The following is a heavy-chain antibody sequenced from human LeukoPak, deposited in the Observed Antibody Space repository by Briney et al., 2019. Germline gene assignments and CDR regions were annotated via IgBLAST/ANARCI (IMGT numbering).Heavy chain of an antibody. D-gene: IGHD1-14*01. Sequence: PSETLSLTCAVYGGSFSAYYWSWIRQPPGKGLEWIGEINHGGSTNYNPSLKSRVTMSIDTSKNQFSLKLSPVTAADTAVYYCVRDPHIENYFGTNTGLRDFWGQGTLVTVSS. J-gene: IGHJ4*02. CDR3: VRDPHIENYFGTNTGLRDF. V-gene: IGHV4-34*01. CDR1: GGSFSAYY. CDR2: INHGGST.